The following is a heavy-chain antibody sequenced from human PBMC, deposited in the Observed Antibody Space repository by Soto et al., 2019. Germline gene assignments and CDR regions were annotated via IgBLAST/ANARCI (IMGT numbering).Heavy chain of an antibody. CDR2: IYYSGST. CDR3: ARLFSGGTYYDFWSGYYSGWFDP. V-gene: IGHV4-39*01. Sequence: SETLSLTCTVSGGSIISSSYYWVLIRQPPGKGLEWIGSIYYSGSTYYNPSLKSRVTISVDTSKNQFSLKLSSVTAADTAVYYCARLFSGGTYYDFWSGYYSGWFDPWGQGTLVTVSS. D-gene: IGHD3-3*01. J-gene: IGHJ5*02. CDR1: GGSIISSSYY.